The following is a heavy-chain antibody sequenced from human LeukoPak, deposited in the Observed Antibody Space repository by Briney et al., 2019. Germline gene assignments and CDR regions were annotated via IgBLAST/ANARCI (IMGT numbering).Heavy chain of an antibody. Sequence: GGSLRLSCAASGFTVSSTYMSWVRQAPGKGLEWVSVIYSGGSTYYADSVKGRFTISRDISKNTVYLQMNSLRADDTAVYHCARGGPFTGPISTPRASDYWGQGILITVSS. V-gene: IGHV3-66*01. CDR1: GFTVSSTY. J-gene: IGHJ4*02. CDR3: ARGGPFTGPISTPRASDY. D-gene: IGHD1-7*01. CDR2: IYSGGST.